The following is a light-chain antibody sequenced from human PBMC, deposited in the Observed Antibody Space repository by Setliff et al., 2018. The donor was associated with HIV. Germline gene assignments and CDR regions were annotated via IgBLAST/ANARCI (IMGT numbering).Light chain of an antibody. J-gene: IGLJ3*02. V-gene: IGLV6-57*01. CDR3: QSYDNSNQV. CDR2: EDN. Sequence: NFMLTQPHSVSGSAGKTVTISCTRSSGNIDNYYVQWYQQRPGSSPTTEIYEDNKRPSEVPDRFSGSIDSSSNSASLTISGVKTEDEADYYCQSYDNSNQVFGGGTQLTVL. CDR1: SGNIDNYY.